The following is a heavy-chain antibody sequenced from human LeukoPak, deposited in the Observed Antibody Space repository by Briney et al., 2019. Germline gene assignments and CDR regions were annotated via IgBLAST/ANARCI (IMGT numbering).Heavy chain of an antibody. Sequence: SQTLSLTCTVSGGSISSGSYYWSWIRQPAGKGLEWIGRIYTSGSTNYNPFLKSRVTISVDTSKNQFSLKLSSVTAADTAVYYRARDLYYYDSSGYYLWGFDIWGQGTMVTVSS. D-gene: IGHD3-22*01. CDR2: IYTSGST. CDR1: GGSISSGSYY. V-gene: IGHV4-61*02. CDR3: ARDLYYYDSSGYYLWGFDI. J-gene: IGHJ3*02.